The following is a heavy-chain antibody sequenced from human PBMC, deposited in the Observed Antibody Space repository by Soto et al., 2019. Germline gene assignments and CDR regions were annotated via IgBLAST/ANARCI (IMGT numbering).Heavy chain of an antibody. V-gene: IGHV1-3*01. CDR2: INAGNGNT. J-gene: IGHJ4*02. CDR1: GYTFTSYA. CDR3: ARDNPPLGY. Sequence: GASVKVSCKASGYTFTSYAMNWVRQAPGQGLEWMGWINAGNGNTKYAQKFQGRVTMTTDTSTSTAYMELRSLRSDDTAVYYCARDNPPLGYWGQGTLVTVSS.